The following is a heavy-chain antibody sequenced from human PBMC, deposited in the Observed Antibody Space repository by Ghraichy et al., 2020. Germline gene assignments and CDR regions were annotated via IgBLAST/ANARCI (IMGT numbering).Heavy chain of an antibody. CDR2: INSDGSST. Sequence: GESLNISCAASGFTFSSYWMHWVRQAPGKGLVWVSRINSDGSSTSYADSVKGRFTISRDNAKNTLYLQMNSLRAEDTAVYYCARVVYYDFWSGENWFDPWGQGTLVTVSS. D-gene: IGHD3-3*01. J-gene: IGHJ5*02. V-gene: IGHV3-74*01. CDR3: ARVVYYDFWSGENWFDP. CDR1: GFTFSSYW.